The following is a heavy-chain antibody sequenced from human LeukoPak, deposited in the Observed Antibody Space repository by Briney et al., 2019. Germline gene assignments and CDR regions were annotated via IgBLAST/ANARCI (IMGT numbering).Heavy chain of an antibody. CDR1: GYTFTGYF. V-gene: IGHV1-2*02. Sequence: ASVKVSCKASGYTFTGYFMHWVRQAPGQGLEWVGWINPHSGGTNYAQAFQGRVTMTSDTSISTAYMELSSLRSDDTAVYYCARAAWDAVDIAVADTAFDYWGQGTLVSVSS. J-gene: IGHJ4*02. CDR2: INPHSGGT. D-gene: IGHD6-19*01. CDR3: ARAAWDAVDIAVADTAFDY.